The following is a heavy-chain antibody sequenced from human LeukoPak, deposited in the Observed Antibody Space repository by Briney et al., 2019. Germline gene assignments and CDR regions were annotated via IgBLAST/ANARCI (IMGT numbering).Heavy chain of an antibody. CDR3: ARPSSTSRWYFDL. D-gene: IGHD2-2*01. V-gene: IGHV4-59*01. Sequence: PSETLSLTCTVSGASISSYYWSWIRQPPGKGLEWIAYISYSGSTNYNPSLKSRVTISVDTPKNQFSLKLTSVTAADTAVYYCARPSSTSRWYFDLWGRGPLVTVSS. CDR1: GASISSYY. J-gene: IGHJ2*01. CDR2: ISYSGST.